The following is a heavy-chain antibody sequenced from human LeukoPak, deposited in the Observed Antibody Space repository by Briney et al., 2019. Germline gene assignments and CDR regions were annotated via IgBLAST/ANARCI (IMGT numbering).Heavy chain of an antibody. J-gene: IGHJ4*02. Sequence: GGSLRLSCAASGFTFSGYYMSWIRQAPGKGLEWVSYISRSSSYTNYADSVKGRFTISRDNAKNSLYLQMNSLRAEDTAVYYCARGGSGRALVNFWGQGTLVTVSS. V-gene: IGHV3-11*06. CDR2: ISRSSSYT. CDR1: GFTFSGYY. D-gene: IGHD3-10*01. CDR3: ARGGSGRALVNF.